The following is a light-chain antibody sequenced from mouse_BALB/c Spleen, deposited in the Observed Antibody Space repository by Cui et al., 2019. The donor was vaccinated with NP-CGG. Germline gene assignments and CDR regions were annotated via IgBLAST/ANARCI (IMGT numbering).Light chain of an antibody. J-gene: IGKJ1*01. CDR1: QDINSY. CDR2: RAN. Sequence: DIKMTQSPSSMYASLGERVTITCKASQDINSYLSWFQQKPGKSPKTLIYRANRLVDGVPSRFSGSGSGQDYSLTISSLEYEDMGIYYCLQYDEFPRTFGGGTKLEI. V-gene: IGKV14-111*01. CDR3: LQYDEFPRT.